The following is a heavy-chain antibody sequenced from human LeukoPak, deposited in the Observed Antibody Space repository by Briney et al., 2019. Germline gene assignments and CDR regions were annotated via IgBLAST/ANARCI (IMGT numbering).Heavy chain of an antibody. Sequence: PSETLSLTCTVSGGSISSGGYYWSWIRQPPGKGLEWIGYIYHSGSTYYNPSLKSRVTISVDRSKNQFSLKLSSVTAADTAVYYCASYDPKNYGAFDIWGQGTMVTVSS. D-gene: IGHD1-7*01. CDR1: GGSISSGGYY. V-gene: IGHV4-30-2*01. CDR2: IYHSGST. J-gene: IGHJ3*02. CDR3: ASYDPKNYGAFDI.